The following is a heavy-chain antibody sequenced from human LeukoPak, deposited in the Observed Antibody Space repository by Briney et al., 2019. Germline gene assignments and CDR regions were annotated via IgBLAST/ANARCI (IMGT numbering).Heavy chain of an antibody. Sequence: ASVKVSCKASGYTFTGYYMHLVRQAPGQGLEWMGRINPNSGGTNYAQKFQGRVTMTRDTSISTAYMELSRLRSDDTAVYYCARDNYDSSGYYYAYSAGFDYWGQGTLVTVSS. D-gene: IGHD3-22*01. CDR2: INPNSGGT. CDR3: ARDNYDSSGYYYAYSAGFDY. CDR1: GYTFTGYY. V-gene: IGHV1-2*06. J-gene: IGHJ4*02.